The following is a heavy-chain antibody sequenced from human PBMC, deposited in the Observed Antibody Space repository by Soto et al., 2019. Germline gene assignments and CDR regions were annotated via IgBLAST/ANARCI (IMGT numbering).Heavy chain of an antibody. CDR3: ARSSGGVFGIIIEGSNWFAP. CDR1: GYTFTNYW. D-gene: IGHD3-3*01. CDR2: IYPRDSDT. Sequence: GESLKISCEASGYTFTNYWIGWVRQMPGTGLEWMGIIYPRDSDTRYSPSFQDQVTMSVDKSIGTAYLQWSSLKASDTAIYYCARSSGGVFGIIIEGSNWFAPWGQGTLVTVSS. J-gene: IGHJ5*02. V-gene: IGHV5-51*01.